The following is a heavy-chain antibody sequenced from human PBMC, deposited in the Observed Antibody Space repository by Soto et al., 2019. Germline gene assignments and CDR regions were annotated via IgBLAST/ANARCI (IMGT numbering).Heavy chain of an antibody. Sequence: QVQLQESGPGLVTPSETLSLTCSVSDGSVNTGNYYWNWIRQPPAKGLEWIGHIYYIGTTNYSPSLMSPVTSTVDTSKNQFARKVTSVTAADTAVYFCAREEKQLSRYGGDFDYWGEGILVTVSS. V-gene: IGHV4-61*01. CDR2: IYYIGTT. CDR3: AREEKQLSRYGGDFDY. D-gene: IGHD3-16*01. CDR1: DGSVNTGNYY. J-gene: IGHJ4*02.